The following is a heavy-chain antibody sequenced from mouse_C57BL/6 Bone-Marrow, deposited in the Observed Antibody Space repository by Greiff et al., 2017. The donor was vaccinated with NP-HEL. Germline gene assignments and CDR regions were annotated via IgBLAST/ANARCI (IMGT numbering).Heavy chain of an antibody. D-gene: IGHD1-1*01. V-gene: IGHV14-4*01. Sequence: LVESGAELVRPGASGKLSCTASGFNIKDDYMHWVKQRPEQGLEWIGWIDPENGDTEYASKFQGKATITADTSSNTAYLQLSSLTSEDTAVYYCTLYYYGSSYEYWGQGTTLTVSS. CDR1: GFNIKDDY. CDR3: TLYYYGSSYEY. J-gene: IGHJ2*01. CDR2: IDPENGDT.